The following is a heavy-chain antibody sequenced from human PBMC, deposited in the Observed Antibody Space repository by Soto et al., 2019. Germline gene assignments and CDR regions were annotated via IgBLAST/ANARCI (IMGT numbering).Heavy chain of an antibody. CDR2: INHSGTT. Sequence: QVQLQQWGAGLLKPSETLSLTCAVYGGSFSAYIWSWIRQPPGRGLEWIGEINHSGTTNYNPSLKSRVTISVDTSRNQLSLKLSSVTAADTAVYYCARVRMGSGRSFDYWGQGTQVTVSS. J-gene: IGHJ4*02. D-gene: IGHD3-10*01. V-gene: IGHV4-34*01. CDR1: GGSFSAYI. CDR3: ARVRMGSGRSFDY.